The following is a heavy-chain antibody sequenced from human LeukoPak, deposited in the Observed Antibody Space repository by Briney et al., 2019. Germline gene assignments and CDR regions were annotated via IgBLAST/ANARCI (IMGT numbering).Heavy chain of an antibody. D-gene: IGHD3-22*01. CDR1: GFTFSSYA. CDR2: ISGSGGST. CDR3: AKGPYDSSGYEYYFDY. J-gene: IGHJ4*02. Sequence: QPGGSLRLSCAASGFTFSSYAMSWVRQAPGKGLEWVSAISGSGGSTYYADSVKGRFTISRDNSKNTLYLQMNSLRAEDTAVYYCAKGPYDSSGYEYYFDYWGQGTLVTVSS. V-gene: IGHV3-23*01.